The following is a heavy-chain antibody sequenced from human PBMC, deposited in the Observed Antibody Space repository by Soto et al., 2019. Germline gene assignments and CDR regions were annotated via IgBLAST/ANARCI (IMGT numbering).Heavy chain of an antibody. Sequence: SVKVSCKASGGTFSSYTISWVRQAPGQGLEWMGRIIPILGIANYAQKFQGRVTMTADTSTSTVYMELSSLRSEDTAVYYCAREQQLVLSPHFDYWGQGTLVTVSS. CDR3: AREQQLVLSPHFDY. V-gene: IGHV1-69*04. CDR2: IIPILGIA. CDR1: GGTFSSYT. J-gene: IGHJ4*02. D-gene: IGHD6-13*01.